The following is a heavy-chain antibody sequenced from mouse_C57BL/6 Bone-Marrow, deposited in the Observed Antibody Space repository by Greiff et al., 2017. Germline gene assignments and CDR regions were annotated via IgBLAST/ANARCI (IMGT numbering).Heavy chain of an antibody. V-gene: IGHV3-8*01. J-gene: IGHJ4*01. CDR1: GYSITSDY. D-gene: IGHD1-1*01. Sequence: VQLKESGPGLAKPSQTLSLTCSVTGYSITSDYWNWIRKFPGNKLEYMGYISYSGSTYYNPSLISRISITRDTSKNQYYLQLNSVTTEDTATYDCARVGPFITDAMDYWGQGTSVTVSS. CDR2: ISYSGST. CDR3: ARVGPFITDAMDY.